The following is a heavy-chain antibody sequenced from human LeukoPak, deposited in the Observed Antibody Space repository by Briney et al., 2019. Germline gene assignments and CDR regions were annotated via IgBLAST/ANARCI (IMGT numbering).Heavy chain of an antibody. Sequence: GGSLRLSCAASGFTFSSYSMNWVRQAPGKGLEWVSYISSSSNTIYYADSVKGRFTISRDNAKNSLYLQMNSLRAEDTAVYYCARDRYDHDYYYYYMDVWGKGTTVTVSS. CDR1: GFTFSSYS. CDR2: ISSSSNTI. D-gene: IGHD1-1*01. J-gene: IGHJ6*03. V-gene: IGHV3-48*01. CDR3: ARDRYDHDYYYYYMDV.